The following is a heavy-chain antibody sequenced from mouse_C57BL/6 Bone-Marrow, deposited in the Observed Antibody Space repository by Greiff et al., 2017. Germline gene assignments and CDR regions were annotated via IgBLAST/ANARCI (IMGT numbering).Heavy chain of an antibody. CDR1: GFNIKDDY. CDR2: IDPENGDT. D-gene: IGHD5-1*01. Sequence: VQLKQSGAELVRPGASVKLSCTASGFNIKDDYMHWVKQRPEQGLEWIGWIDPENGDTEYASKFQGKATITADTSSHTAYLQLSSLTSEDTAVYYCTTSNYFDYWGQGTTLTVSS. CDR3: TTSNYFDY. J-gene: IGHJ2*01. V-gene: IGHV14-4*01.